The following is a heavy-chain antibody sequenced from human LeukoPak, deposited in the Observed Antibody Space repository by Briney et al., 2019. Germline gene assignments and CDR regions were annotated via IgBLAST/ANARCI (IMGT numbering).Heavy chain of an antibody. CDR2: ISSSSSTI. CDR3: ARAPPTFYGGNSHFDY. Sequence: GGSLRLSCAASGFTFSSYSMNWVRQAPGKGLEWVSYISSSSSTIYYADSVKGRFTISRDNAKNSLYLQMNSLRAEDTAVYYCARAPPTFYGGNSHFDYWGQGTLVTVSS. D-gene: IGHD4-23*01. CDR1: GFTFSSYS. J-gene: IGHJ4*02. V-gene: IGHV3-48*04.